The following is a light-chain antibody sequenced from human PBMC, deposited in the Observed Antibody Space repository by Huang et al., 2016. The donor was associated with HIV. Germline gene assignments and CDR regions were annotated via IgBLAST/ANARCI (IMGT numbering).Light chain of an antibody. J-gene: IGKJ3*01. V-gene: IGKV1-39*01. CDR1: QSISRY. CDR2: AAS. CDR3: QQFNNYPRS. Sequence: DIQMTQSPSSLSASVGDRVTITCRASQSISRYLSWYQQKPGKAPKLLIYAASTSQTGVPSRFSGSGSGTDFTLTISGLQSEDFATYYCQQFNNYPRSFGPGTKVDLK.